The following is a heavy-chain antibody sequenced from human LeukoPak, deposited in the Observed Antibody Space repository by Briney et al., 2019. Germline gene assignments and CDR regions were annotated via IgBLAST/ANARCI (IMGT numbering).Heavy chain of an antibody. V-gene: IGHV1-69*05. J-gene: IGHJ4*01. CDR2: IIPICGTA. CDR3: ARDVPREYYYDSSGHWHY. CDR1: GGTFSSYA. Sequence: ASVKVSCKASGGTFSSYAISWVRQAPGQGLEWRGRIIPICGTANYAQKFQGRVTITTDESTSTAYMELSSLRSEDTAVYYCARDVPREYYYDSSGHWHYWGQGTLVTVSS. D-gene: IGHD3-22*01.